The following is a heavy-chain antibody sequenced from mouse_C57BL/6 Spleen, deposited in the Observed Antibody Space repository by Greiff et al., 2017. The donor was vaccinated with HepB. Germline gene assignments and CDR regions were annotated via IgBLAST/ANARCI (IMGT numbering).Heavy chain of an antibody. J-gene: IGHJ2*01. Sequence: QVQLQQPGAELVKPGASVKLSCKASGYTFTSYWMHWVKQRPGQGLEWIGMIHPNSGSTNYNEKFKSKATLTVDKSSSTAYMQLSSLTSEDSAVYYCARSAMGYDVPYYFDYWGQGTTLTVSS. D-gene: IGHD2-2*01. CDR2: IHPNSGST. CDR3: ARSAMGYDVPYYFDY. CDR1: GYTFTSYW. V-gene: IGHV1-64*01.